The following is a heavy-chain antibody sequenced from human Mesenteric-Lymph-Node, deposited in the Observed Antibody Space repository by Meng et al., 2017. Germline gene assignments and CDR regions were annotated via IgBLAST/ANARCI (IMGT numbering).Heavy chain of an antibody. V-gene: IGHV4-34*01. CDR2: INHSGST. CDR3: AREVGATPPYDAFDI. J-gene: IGHJ3*02. D-gene: IGHD1-26*01. CDR1: GGSFSGYY. Sequence: SQTLSLTRAVYGGSFSGYYWSWIRQPPGKGLEWIGEINHSGSTNYNPSLKSRVTISVDTSKNQFSLKLSSVTAADTAVYYCAREVGATPPYDAFDIWGQGTMVTVSS.